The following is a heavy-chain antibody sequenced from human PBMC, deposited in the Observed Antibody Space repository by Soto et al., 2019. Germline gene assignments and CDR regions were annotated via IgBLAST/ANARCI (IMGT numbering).Heavy chain of an antibody. J-gene: IGHJ4*02. CDR3: ARGGELGISVRNLWFDY. CDR2: IIPIFGTA. D-gene: IGHD7-27*01. V-gene: IGHV1-69*01. CDR1: GGTFSSYA. Sequence: QVQLVQSGAEVKKPGSSVKVSCKASGGTFSSYAISWVRQAPGQGLEWMGGIIPIFGTANYAQKFQGRVTITADESTSTAYMELSSLRSDDTAVYYCARGGELGISVRNLWFDYWGQGTLVTVSS.